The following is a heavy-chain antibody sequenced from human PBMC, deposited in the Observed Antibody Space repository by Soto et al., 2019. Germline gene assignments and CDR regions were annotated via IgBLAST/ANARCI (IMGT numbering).Heavy chain of an antibody. V-gene: IGHV1-69*02. CDR1: GGTFRNNP. CDR2: IFPLTDIP. Sequence: QVQLVQSGTEVKKPGSSVKVSCKASGGTFRNNPINWVRQAPGQRLEWMGSIFPLTDIPDYAQNFQARLTISADKATSTSYMQLSSLTSDDTAMYFCARGPLVVINYFESWGQGTLVTVSS. J-gene: IGHJ4*02. CDR3: ARGPLVVINYFES.